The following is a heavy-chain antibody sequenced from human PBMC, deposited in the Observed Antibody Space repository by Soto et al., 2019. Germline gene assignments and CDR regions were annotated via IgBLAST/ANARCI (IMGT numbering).Heavy chain of an antibody. CDR2: INSDGSTI. CDR3: ARDRRKVLDAFDI. V-gene: IGHV3-74*01. Sequence: GGSLRLSCAASGFTFSPFWMHWVRQAPGKGLVWLSHINSDGSTIVYADSVKGRFTISRDNAKNTLYLQMNSLRAEDTAVYYCARDRRKVLDAFDIWGQGTMVTVSS. CDR1: GFTFSPFW. J-gene: IGHJ3*02.